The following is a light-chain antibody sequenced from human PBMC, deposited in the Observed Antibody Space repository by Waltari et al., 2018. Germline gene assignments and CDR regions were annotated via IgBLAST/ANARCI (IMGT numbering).Light chain of an antibody. CDR1: SSDVGSYNL. J-gene: IGLJ3*02. V-gene: IGLV2-23*01. CDR3: CSYAGSSTWG. CDR2: EGS. Sequence: QSALTQPASVSGSPGQSITISCTGTSSDVGSYNLVSWYQQHPGKAPKLMIYEGSKRPPGVSNRFSGSKSGNTASRTSSGLQAEDEADYYCCSYAGSSTWGFGGGTKLTVL.